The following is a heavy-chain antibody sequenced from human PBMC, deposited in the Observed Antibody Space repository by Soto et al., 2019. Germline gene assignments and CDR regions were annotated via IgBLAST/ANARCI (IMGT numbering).Heavy chain of an antibody. Sequence: ASVKVSCKVSGYTLTELSMHWVRQAPGKGLEWMGGFDPEDGETIYAQKFQGRVTMTEDTSTDTAYMELSSLRSEDTAVYYCATGYGGGRRTGNYYYYYGMDVWGQGTTVTVSS. CDR3: ATGYGGGRRTGNYYYYYGMDV. CDR1: GYTLTELS. D-gene: IGHD4-17*01. J-gene: IGHJ6*02. CDR2: FDPEDGET. V-gene: IGHV1-24*01.